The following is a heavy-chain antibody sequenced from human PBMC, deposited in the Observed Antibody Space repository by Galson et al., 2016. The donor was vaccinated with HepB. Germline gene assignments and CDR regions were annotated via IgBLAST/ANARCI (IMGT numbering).Heavy chain of an antibody. J-gene: IGHJ6*02. D-gene: IGHD2-21*02. CDR3: AKSLLGVTLVSYYYGMDV. Sequence: SLRLSCAASGFTFSSYAMSWVRQAPGEGLEWVSGISGRGGSTYYADSVEGRFTISRDNSKNTLYLQMKSLRAEDTAVYYCAKSLLGVTLVSYYYGMDVWGQGTTVTVSS. CDR1: GFTFSSYA. V-gene: IGHV3-23*01. CDR2: ISGRGGST.